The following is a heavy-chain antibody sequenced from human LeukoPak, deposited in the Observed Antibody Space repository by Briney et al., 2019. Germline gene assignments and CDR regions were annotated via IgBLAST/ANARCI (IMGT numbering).Heavy chain of an antibody. CDR2: ISGSGGST. V-gene: IGHV3-23*01. CDR1: GFTFSSYA. J-gene: IGHJ4*02. CDR3: AKDYDFWSGYYGAYYFDY. Sequence: GGSLRLSCAASGFTFSSYAMSWVRQAPEKGLEWVSAISGSGGSTYYADSVKGRFTISRDNSKNTLYLQMNSLRAEDTAVYYCAKDYDFWSGYYGAYYFDYWGQGTLVTVSS. D-gene: IGHD3-3*01.